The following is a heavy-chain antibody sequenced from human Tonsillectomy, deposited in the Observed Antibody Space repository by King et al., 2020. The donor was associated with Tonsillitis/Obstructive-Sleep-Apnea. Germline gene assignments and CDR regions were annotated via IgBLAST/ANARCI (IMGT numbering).Heavy chain of an antibody. D-gene: IGHD2-8*01. CDR3: ARGGQCTNCVCFFMDV. Sequence: VQLVQSGAEMKEPGASVKVSCKASGYTFPSHYMHWVRQAPGQGLEWMGIINPSGFTRYAQKFQGRVTVTRDTSTNTVYMELSSLRFEDTAVYYCARGGQCTNCVCFFMDVWGKGTTVTVSS. V-gene: IGHV1-46*01. J-gene: IGHJ6*03. CDR1: GYTFPSHY. CDR2: INPSGFT.